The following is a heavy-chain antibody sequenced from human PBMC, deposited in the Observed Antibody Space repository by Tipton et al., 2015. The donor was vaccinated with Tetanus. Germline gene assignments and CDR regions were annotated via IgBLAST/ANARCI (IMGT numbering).Heavy chain of an antibody. J-gene: IGHJ5*02. Sequence: TLSLTCSVSGGSVRSGSYYWGWIRLPPGKGLEWIGYIYNSGHTYDNPSPKSRITMSVDTSKNQFSLRLSSVTAADTAIYYCASSNDPTNQGLYNWFDPWGQGTLVTVSS. V-gene: IGHV4-39*01. CDR2: IYNSGHT. CDR3: ASSNDPTNQGLYNWFDP. CDR1: GGSVRSGSYY. D-gene: IGHD2-8*01.